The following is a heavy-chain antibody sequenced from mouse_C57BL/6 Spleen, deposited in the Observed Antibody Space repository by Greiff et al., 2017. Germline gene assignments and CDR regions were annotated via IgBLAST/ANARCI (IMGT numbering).Heavy chain of an antibody. CDR1: GFSLTSYG. J-gene: IGHJ3*01. CDR2: IWRGGST. Sequence: QVQLKQSGPGLVQPSQSLSITCTVSGFSLTSYGVHWVRQSPGKGLEWLGVIWRGGSTDYNAAFISRLSISKDNSKSQVFFKMNSLQADDTAIYYCARNDGYYVWFAYWGQGTLVTVSA. V-gene: IGHV2-2*01. D-gene: IGHD2-3*01. CDR3: ARNDGYYVWFAY.